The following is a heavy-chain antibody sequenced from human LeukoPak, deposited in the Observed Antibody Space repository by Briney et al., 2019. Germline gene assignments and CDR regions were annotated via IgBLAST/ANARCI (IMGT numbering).Heavy chain of an antibody. Sequence: KPSETLSLTCAVYGGSFSGYYWSWIRQPPGKGLEWIGEINHSGSTNYNPSLKSRVTMSVDTSKNQFFLRLSSVTAADTAVYFCARYYTGYSIDYWGQGTLVTVSS. CDR3: ARYYTGYSIDY. CDR2: INHSGST. V-gene: IGHV4-34*10. CDR1: GGSFSGYY. D-gene: IGHD5-12*01. J-gene: IGHJ4*02.